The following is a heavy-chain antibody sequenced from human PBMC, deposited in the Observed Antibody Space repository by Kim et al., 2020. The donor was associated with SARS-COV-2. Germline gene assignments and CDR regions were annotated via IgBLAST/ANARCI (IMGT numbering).Heavy chain of an antibody. V-gene: IGHV1-69*04. Sequence: SVKVSCKASGGTFSSYAISWVRQAPGQGLEWMGRIIPILGIANYAQKFQGRVTITADKSTSTAYMELSSLRSEDTAVYYCARGVSGYDSKQTGGAASSDHYYYYYYMDVWGKGTTVTVSS. CDR3: ARGVSGYDSKQTGGAASSDHYYYYYYMDV. D-gene: IGHD5-12*01. J-gene: IGHJ6*03. CDR2: IIPILGIA. CDR1: GGTFSSYA.